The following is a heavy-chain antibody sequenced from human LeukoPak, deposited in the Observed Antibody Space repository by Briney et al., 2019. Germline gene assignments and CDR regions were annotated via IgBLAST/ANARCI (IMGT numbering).Heavy chain of an antibody. D-gene: IGHD4-17*01. Sequence: PSGTLSLTCAVSGAFITNSHWWSGARQPPGNGLEWIGEIYHSGTTNYNPSLQSRVTMSVDKSKNQFSLKLSSVTAADTAVYYCATYFYGEYGSYCFDYWGQGTLVTVSS. CDR3: ATYFYGEYGSYCFDY. J-gene: IGHJ4*02. CDR2: IYHSGTT. V-gene: IGHV4-4*02. CDR1: GAFITNSHW.